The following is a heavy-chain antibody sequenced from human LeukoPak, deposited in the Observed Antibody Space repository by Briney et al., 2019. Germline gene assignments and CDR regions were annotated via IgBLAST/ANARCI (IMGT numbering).Heavy chain of an antibody. CDR2: ISAYNGNT. CDR1: GYTFTSYG. CDR3: ARDQVVFSSRSFVTGWFDP. V-gene: IGHV1-18*01. Sequence: GASVKVSCKASGYTFTSYGISWVRQAPGQGLEWMGWISAYNGNTNYAQKLQGRVTMTTDTSTSTAYMELRSLRSDDTAVYYCARDQVVFSSRSFVTGWFDPWGQGTLVTVSS. J-gene: IGHJ5*02. D-gene: IGHD6-13*01.